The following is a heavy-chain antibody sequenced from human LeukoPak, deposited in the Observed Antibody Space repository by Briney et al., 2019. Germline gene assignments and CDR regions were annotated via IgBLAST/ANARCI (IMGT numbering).Heavy chain of an antibody. CDR2: ISGSGGST. V-gene: IGHV3-23*01. Sequence: GGSLRLSCAASGFTFSSYAMSWVRQAPGKGLEWVSAISGSGGSTYYADSVKGRFTISRDNSKNTLYLQMSSLRAEDTAVYYCAKEPSPYYYDSSGYSFDYWGQGTLVTVSS. D-gene: IGHD3-22*01. CDR1: GFTFSSYA. CDR3: AKEPSPYYYDSSGYSFDY. J-gene: IGHJ4*02.